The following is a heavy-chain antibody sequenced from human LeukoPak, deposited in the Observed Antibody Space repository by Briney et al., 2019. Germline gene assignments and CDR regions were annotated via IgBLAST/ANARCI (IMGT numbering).Heavy chain of an antibody. CDR1: GDSISSRNW. CDR2: IFHTGST. Sequence: PSETLSLTCSVSGDSISSRNWWTWVRQTPEKGLEWIGEIFHTGSTNYNPSVEGRVTISIDKSRNHFSLMLTSVTAADTALYYCARGMWFDTLFSAFDVWGRGTMVSVSS. D-gene: IGHD3-10*01. V-gene: IGHV4-4*02. CDR3: ARGMWFDTLFSAFDV. J-gene: IGHJ3*01.